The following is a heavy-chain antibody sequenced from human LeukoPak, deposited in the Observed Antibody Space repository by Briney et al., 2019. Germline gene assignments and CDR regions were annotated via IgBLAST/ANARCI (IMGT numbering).Heavy chain of an antibody. J-gene: IGHJ4*02. D-gene: IGHD1-26*01. CDR1: GFTFSDYY. Sequence: GGSLRLSCAASGFTFSDYYMHWIRQAPGKGLEWVSSISSSSSYIYYADSVKGRFTISRDNAKNSLYLQMNSLRAEDTAVYYCAREWGSYSRGGDYWGQGTLVTVSS. CDR3: AREWGSYSRGGDY. CDR2: ISSSSSYI. V-gene: IGHV3-21*01.